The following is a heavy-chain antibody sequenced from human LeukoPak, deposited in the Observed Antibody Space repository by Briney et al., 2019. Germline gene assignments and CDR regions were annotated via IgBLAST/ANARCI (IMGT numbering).Heavy chain of an antibody. Sequence: SETLSLTCAVYGGSLNGHYWSWIRQSPGKGLEWIGEGSDIGGTKFNPSLKSRVSISADTSKNQFSLKLTSMTAADTAVYYCASGYSSSWYPPGYYYYMDVWGKGTTVTVSS. D-gene: IGHD6-13*01. CDR2: GSDIGGT. CDR1: GGSLNGHY. J-gene: IGHJ6*03. V-gene: IGHV4-34*01. CDR3: ASGYSSSWYPPGYYYYMDV.